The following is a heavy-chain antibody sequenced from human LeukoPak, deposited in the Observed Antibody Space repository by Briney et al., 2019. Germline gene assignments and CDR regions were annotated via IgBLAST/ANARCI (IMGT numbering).Heavy chain of an antibody. CDR3: ARGPSHYDFWSGYWDNWFDP. CDR2: IYYSGST. V-gene: IGHV4-59*01. D-gene: IGHD3-3*01. Sequence: SETLSLTCTVSGGSISSYYWSWIRQPPGKGLEWIGYIYYSGSTNYNPSLKSRVTISVDTSKNQFSLKLSSVTAADTAVYYCARGPSHYDFWSGYWDNWFDPWGQGTLVTVSS. J-gene: IGHJ5*02. CDR1: GGSISSYY.